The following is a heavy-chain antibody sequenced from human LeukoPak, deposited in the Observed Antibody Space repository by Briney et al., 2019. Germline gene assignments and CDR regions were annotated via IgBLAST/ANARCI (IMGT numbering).Heavy chain of an antibody. J-gene: IGHJ4*02. Sequence: GGSLRLSCAASGFIFSSYWMHWVRQAPGKGLVWVSRINSDGSSTSYADSVKGRFTVSRDNAKNTLYLQMNSLRAEDTALYYCAKDSQYSSPRSFDYWGQGTLVTVSS. CDR3: AKDSQYSSPRSFDY. D-gene: IGHD6-19*01. CDR1: GFIFSSYW. V-gene: IGHV3-74*01. CDR2: INSDGSST.